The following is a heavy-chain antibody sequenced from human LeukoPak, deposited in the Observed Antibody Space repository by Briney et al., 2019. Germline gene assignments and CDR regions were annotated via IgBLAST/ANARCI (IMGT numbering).Heavy chain of an antibody. Sequence: GGSLRLSCAASGFIFSSYAMSWVRQAPGKGLEWVSAISGSGGSTYYADSVKGRFTISRDNSKNTLYLQMNSLRAEDTAVYYCAKDGGYYYDSSGYYYFDYWGQGTLVTVSS. D-gene: IGHD3-22*01. V-gene: IGHV3-23*01. CDR2: ISGSGGST. CDR3: AKDGGYYYDSSGYYYFDY. CDR1: GFIFSSYA. J-gene: IGHJ4*02.